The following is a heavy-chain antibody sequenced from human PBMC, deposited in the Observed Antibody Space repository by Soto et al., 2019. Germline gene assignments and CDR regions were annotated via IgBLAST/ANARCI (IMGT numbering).Heavy chain of an antibody. J-gene: IGHJ6*02. CDR3: ARDQMAVVTGDGMDV. CDR1: GYTFTGYY. CDR2: INPNSGGT. V-gene: IGHV1-2*02. D-gene: IGHD7-27*01. Sequence: QVQLVQSGAEVKKPGASVKVSCKASGYTFTGYYMHWVRQAPGQGLEWMGWINPNSGGTNYAQKFKGRVTMTRDTSISTAYMELSRLRSDDTAVYYCARDQMAVVTGDGMDVWGQGTTVTVSS.